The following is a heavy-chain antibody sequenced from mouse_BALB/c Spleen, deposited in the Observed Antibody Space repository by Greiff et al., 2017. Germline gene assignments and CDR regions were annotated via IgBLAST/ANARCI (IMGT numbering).Heavy chain of an antibody. V-gene: IGHV14-3*02. CDR1: GFNIKDTY. J-gene: IGHJ4*01. Sequence: LVESGAELVKPGASVKLSCTASGFNIKDTYMHWVKQRPEQGLEWIGRIDPANGNTKYDPKFQGKATITADTSSNTAYLQLSSLTSEDTAVYYCARWDYDYAMDYWGQGTSVTVSS. CDR2: IDPANGNT. CDR3: ARWDYDYAMDY. D-gene: IGHD1-1*02.